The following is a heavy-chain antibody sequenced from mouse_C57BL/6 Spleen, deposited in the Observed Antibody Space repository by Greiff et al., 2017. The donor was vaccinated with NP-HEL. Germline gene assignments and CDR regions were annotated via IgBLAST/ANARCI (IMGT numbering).Heavy chain of an antibody. J-gene: IGHJ2*01. V-gene: IGHV1-53*01. Sequence: QVQLKQPGTELVKPGASVKLSCKASGYTFTSYWMHWVKQRPGQGLEWIGNINPSNGGTNYNEKFKSKATLTVDKSSSTAYMQLSSLTSEDSAVYYCARDSTYGLYYFDYWGQGTTLTVSS. CDR3: ARDSTYGLYYFDY. CDR1: GYTFTSYW. CDR2: INPSNGGT. D-gene: IGHD1-1*01.